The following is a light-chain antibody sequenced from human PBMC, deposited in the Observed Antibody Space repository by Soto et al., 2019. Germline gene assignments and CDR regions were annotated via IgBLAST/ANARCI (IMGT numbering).Light chain of an antibody. CDR1: SSDVGGYNY. J-gene: IGLJ2*01. CDR3: SSYAGSNTYVL. V-gene: IGLV2-8*01. Sequence: QSVLTQPPSASGSPGQSVTISCTGTSSDVGGYNYVSWYQQHPGKAPKLMIYEVNKRPSGVPDRFSGSKSGNTASLTVSGLQAEDEADYYCSSYAGSNTYVLFGGGTQLTVL. CDR2: EVN.